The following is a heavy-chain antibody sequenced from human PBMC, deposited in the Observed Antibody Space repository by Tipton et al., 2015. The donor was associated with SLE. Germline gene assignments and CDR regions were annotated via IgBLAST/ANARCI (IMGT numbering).Heavy chain of an antibody. D-gene: IGHD6-6*01. CDR3: TRGGASSKWLDP. J-gene: IGHJ5*02. CDR2: IHSSGST. V-gene: IGHV4-59*12. Sequence: TLSLTCTVSGDSISTYYWSWVRQPPGKGLEWIGFIHSSGSTKYNPSLTSRITISLDTSKNQFSLKLTSVTAAGTAVYYCTRGGASSKWLDPWGQGVLVTVSS. CDR1: GDSISTYY.